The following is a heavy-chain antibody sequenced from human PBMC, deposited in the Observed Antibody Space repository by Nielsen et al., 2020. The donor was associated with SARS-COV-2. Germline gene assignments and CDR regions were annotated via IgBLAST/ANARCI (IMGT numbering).Heavy chain of an antibody. Sequence: GGSLRLSCAASGFAFSRSWMSWVRQAPGQGLEWVATINQDGSEEYYVDSVKGRFTISRDNAKNSLYLQMNSLRAEDTAVYYCATDQNCSGGTCYFYGMDVWGQGTTVTVSS. CDR2: INQDGSEE. CDR3: ATDQNCSGGTCYFYGMDV. D-gene: IGHD2-15*01. CDR1: GFAFSRSW. J-gene: IGHJ6*02. V-gene: IGHV3-7*03.